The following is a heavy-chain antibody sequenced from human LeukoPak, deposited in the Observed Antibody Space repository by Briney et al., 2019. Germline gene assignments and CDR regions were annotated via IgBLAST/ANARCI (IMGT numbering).Heavy chain of an antibody. Sequence: GASVKVSCKASGGTFSSYAISWVRQAPGQGLEWMGRIIPILGIANYAQKFQGRVTITADKSTSTAYMELSSLRSEDTAVYYCARAVIQLWSLDYWGQGTLVTVSS. D-gene: IGHD5-18*01. V-gene: IGHV1-69*04. CDR3: ARAVIQLWSLDY. J-gene: IGHJ4*02. CDR1: GGTFSSYA. CDR2: IIPILGIA.